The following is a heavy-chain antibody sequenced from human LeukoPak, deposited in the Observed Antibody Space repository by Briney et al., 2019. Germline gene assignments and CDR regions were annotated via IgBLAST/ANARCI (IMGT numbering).Heavy chain of an antibody. CDR1: GITFRTYA. D-gene: IGHD4-17*01. CDR2: ISYDGKNK. V-gene: IGHV3-30*04. J-gene: IGHJ4*02. Sequence: GRSLRLSCAASGITFRTYAMHWVRQAPGKGLEWVAVISYDGKNKYYTDSVKGQFTISRDNSKNTLYLQMNSLRPEDTAVYFCARDAYGADYWGQGTLVTVSS. CDR3: ARDAYGADY.